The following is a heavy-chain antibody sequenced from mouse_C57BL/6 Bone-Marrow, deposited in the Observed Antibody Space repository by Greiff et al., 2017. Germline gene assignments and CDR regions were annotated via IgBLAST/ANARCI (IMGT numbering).Heavy chain of an antibody. V-gene: IGHV1-59*01. J-gene: IGHJ2*01. CDR1: GYTFTSYW. Sequence: VQLQQPGAELVRPGTSVKLSCKASGYTFTSYWMHWVKQRPGQGLEWIGVIDPSDSYTNYNQKFKGKATLTVDTSSSTAYIQLSSLTSEDSAVYYCARRGDCYFDYWGQGTTLTVSS. CDR3: ARRGDCYFDY. CDR2: IDPSDSYT. D-gene: IGHD3-3*01.